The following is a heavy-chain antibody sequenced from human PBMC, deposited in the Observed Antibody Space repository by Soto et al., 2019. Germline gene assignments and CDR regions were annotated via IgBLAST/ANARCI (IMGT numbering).Heavy chain of an antibody. D-gene: IGHD6-6*01. Sequence: GGSLRLSCAASGFTVSSNYMSWVRQAPGKGLEWVSVIYSGGSTYYADSVKGRFTISRDNSKNTLYLQMNSLRAEDTAVYYCARGLGGSSPINYYYYYMDVWGKGTTVTVSS. CDR3: ARGLGGSSPINYYYYYMDV. CDR1: GFTVSSNY. V-gene: IGHV3-66*01. CDR2: IYSGGST. J-gene: IGHJ6*03.